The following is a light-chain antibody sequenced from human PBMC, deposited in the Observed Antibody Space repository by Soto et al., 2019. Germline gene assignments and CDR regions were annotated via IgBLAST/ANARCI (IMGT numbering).Light chain of an antibody. CDR1: SSDVGGYDY. CDR3: SSFSSSNTVV. V-gene: IGLV2-14*03. Sequence: QSALTQPASVSGSPGQSITISCTGTSSDVGGYDYVSWYQQHPGKAPKLMIYDVNNRPSGVSNRFSGSKSGNTASLAISGLQAEDEADYYCSSFSSSNTVVFGGGTKLTVL. CDR2: DVN. J-gene: IGLJ2*01.